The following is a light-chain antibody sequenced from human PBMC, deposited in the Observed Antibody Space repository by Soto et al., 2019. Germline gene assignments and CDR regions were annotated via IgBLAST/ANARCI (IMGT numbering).Light chain of an antibody. J-gene: IGKJ3*01. Sequence: DIQMTQSPSTLSASVGDRVTITCRASQSIRNWLAWYQQKPGKPPKLLIFDASSLETGVPSRFSGSGSGTEFTLTISSLQPDDFATYYCQQYSSYSLFTFGPGTKVDIK. CDR2: DAS. V-gene: IGKV1-5*01. CDR1: QSIRNW. CDR3: QQYSSYSLFT.